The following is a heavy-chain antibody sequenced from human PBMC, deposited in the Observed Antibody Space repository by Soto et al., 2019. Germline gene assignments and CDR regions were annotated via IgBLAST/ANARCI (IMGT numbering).Heavy chain of an antibody. Sequence: PGESLKISCKGSGYSFTSYWISWVRQMPGKGLEWMGRIDPSDSYTNYSPSFQGHVTTSADKSISTAYLQWSSLKASDTAMYYCARRGRYCSGGSCYLPNWFDPWGQGTLVTVSS. CDR1: GYSFTSYW. D-gene: IGHD2-15*01. J-gene: IGHJ5*02. V-gene: IGHV5-10-1*01. CDR3: ARRGRYCSGGSCYLPNWFDP. CDR2: IDPSDSYT.